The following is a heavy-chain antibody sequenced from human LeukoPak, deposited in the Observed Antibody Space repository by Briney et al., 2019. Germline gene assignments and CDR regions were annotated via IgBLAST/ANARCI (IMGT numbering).Heavy chain of an antibody. V-gene: IGHV4-30-4*07. D-gene: IGHD3-3*01. J-gene: IGHJ4*02. CDR3: ARIGSGSDY. Sequence: SETLSLTCAVSGGSISSGGYSWSWIRQPPGKGLEWIGYIYYSGSTYYNPTLKSRVTISVDTSKNQFSLKLSSVTAADTAVYYCARIGSGSDYWGQGTLVTVSS. CDR1: GGSISSGGYS. CDR2: IYYSGST.